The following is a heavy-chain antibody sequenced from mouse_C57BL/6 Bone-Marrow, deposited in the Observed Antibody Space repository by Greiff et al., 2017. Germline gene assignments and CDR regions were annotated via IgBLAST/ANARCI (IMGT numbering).Heavy chain of an antibody. Sequence: VQLQQSGAELVKPGASVKFSCTASGFNINDYYMHWVQQRPEQGLEWIGRIDPEDGETKYAPKFQGKATITADTSSNTAYLQLSSLTSEDTAVEYGAGYYGSTNWYFDVWGTGTTVTVSS. D-gene: IGHD1-1*01. V-gene: IGHV14-2*01. CDR3: AGYYGSTNWYFDV. CDR2: IDPEDGET. CDR1: GFNINDYY. J-gene: IGHJ1*03.